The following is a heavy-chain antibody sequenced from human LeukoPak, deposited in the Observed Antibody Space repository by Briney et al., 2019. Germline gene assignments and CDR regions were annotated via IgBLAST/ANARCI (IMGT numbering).Heavy chain of an antibody. Sequence: GGSLRLSCAASGFTFSSYWMHWVRQAPRKGPVWVSRINSDGSSTSYADSVKGRFTISRDNAKNTLYLQMNSLRAEDTAVYYCARDHQYQLLLSRGYYYYGMDVWGQGTTVTVSS. V-gene: IGHV3-74*01. CDR2: INSDGSST. J-gene: IGHJ6*02. D-gene: IGHD2-2*01. CDR1: GFTFSSYW. CDR3: ARDHQYQLLLSRGYYYYGMDV.